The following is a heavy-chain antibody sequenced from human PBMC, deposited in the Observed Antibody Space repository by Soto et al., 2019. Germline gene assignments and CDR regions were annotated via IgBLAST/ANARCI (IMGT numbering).Heavy chain of an antibody. J-gene: IGHJ4*02. Sequence: PGGSLILSCAGAGFTFRNYGLHWVRQAPGKGLEWVAVISYDGSHKYYADSVKGRFTISRDNSNNMLYLQMDSLRAEDTAVYYCAKDGAPRYCSRSSCHPAGAYWGQGTLVTVSS. CDR2: ISYDGSHK. D-gene: IGHD2-15*01. V-gene: IGHV3-30*18. CDR3: AKDGAPRYCSRSSCHPAGAY. CDR1: GFTFRNYG.